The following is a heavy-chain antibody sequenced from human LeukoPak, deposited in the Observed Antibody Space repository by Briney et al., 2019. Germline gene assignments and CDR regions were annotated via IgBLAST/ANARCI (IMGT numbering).Heavy chain of an antibody. D-gene: IGHD4-11*01. CDR1: DRSITNTNYY. CDR2: VYHSGIT. CDR3: AREWQYQFDY. J-gene: IGHJ4*02. Sequence: SETLSLTCTVSDRSITNTNYYWGWVRQPPGAGLEWMGSVYHSGITYYTPSLKSRVSISVDTSKNQFSLKVTSVTAADTAVYYCAREWQYQFDYWGQGSLVTVSS. V-gene: IGHV4-39*07.